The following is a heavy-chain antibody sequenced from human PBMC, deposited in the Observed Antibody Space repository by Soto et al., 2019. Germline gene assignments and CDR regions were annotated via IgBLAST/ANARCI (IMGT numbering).Heavy chain of an antibody. V-gene: IGHV3-48*02. Sequence: PGGSLRLSCAASGFTLSSYNMNWVRQAPGKGLEWVSYISGSSGTIYYADSVKGRFTISRDNAKNSLYLQMDSLRDEDTAVYYCARDHGGSIWFVGRYYYCCVVVWCQGTT. CDR1: GFTLSSYN. D-gene: IGHD6-13*01. J-gene: IGHJ6*02. CDR2: ISGSSGTI. CDR3: ARDHGGSIWFVGRYYYCCVVV.